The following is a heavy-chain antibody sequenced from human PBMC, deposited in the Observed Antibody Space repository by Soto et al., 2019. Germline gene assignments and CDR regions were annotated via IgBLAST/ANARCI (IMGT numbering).Heavy chain of an antibody. Sequence: SETLALTCTVSGYSISDGYYCGWVRQSPGKGLGWIGNIYHSGSAYYSPSLKSRVTMSVDTSKNQVSLRLSSITASDTAVYYCARVTTXDYWFDPGGQGMRVNASS. CDR2: IYHSGSA. V-gene: IGHV4-38-2*02. D-gene: IGHD1-1*01. CDR1: GYSISDGYY. J-gene: IGHJ5*02. CDR3: ARVTTXDYWFDP.